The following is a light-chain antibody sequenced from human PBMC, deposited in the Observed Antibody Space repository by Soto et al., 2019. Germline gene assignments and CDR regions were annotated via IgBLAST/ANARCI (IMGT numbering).Light chain of an antibody. V-gene: IGLV3-1*01. J-gene: IGLJ2*01. CDR2: LDS. Sequence: SYELTQPPSVSVSPGQTASITCSGDKLGDKYACWYQQKPGQSPVVVIYLDSKRRSGIPERFSGSNSGNTATLTISGTQAMDEADYYCQAWDSSTVVFGGGTKLTVL. CDR3: QAWDSSTVV. CDR1: KLGDKY.